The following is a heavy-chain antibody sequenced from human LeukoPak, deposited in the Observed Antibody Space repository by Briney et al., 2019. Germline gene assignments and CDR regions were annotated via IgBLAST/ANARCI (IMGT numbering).Heavy chain of an antibody. CDR1: GGSISSYY. CDR3: ARAYCTNGVRYWFDP. Sequence: SETLSLTCTVSGGSISSYYCSWILQPPGKGLEWIGYIYYSGSTDYNPSLKSRVTISVDTSKNQFSLKLSSVTAADTAVYYCARAYCTNGVRYWFDPWGQGTLVTVSS. V-gene: IGHV4-59*01. CDR2: IYYSGST. D-gene: IGHD2-8*01. J-gene: IGHJ5*02.